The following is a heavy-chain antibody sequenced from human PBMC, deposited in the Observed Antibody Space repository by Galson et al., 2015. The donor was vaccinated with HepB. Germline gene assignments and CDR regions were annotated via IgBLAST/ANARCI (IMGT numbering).Heavy chain of an antibody. D-gene: IGHD3-10*01. CDR3: ARVHLLWFGGLSTPGWFDP. CDR1: GGSLSGYY. V-gene: IGHV4-34*01. CDR2: IKHTGST. J-gene: IGHJ5*02. Sequence: SEILSLTCGVYGGSLSGYYWSWIRQSPGKGLEWIGEIKHTGSTNYNPSLKSRVSMSLDTSKNQFTLTLSSVTAADTAVYYCARVHLLWFGGLSTPGWFDPWGQGNLVTVSS.